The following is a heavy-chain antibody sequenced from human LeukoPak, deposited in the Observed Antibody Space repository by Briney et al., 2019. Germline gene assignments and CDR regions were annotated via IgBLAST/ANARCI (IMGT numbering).Heavy chain of an antibody. V-gene: IGHV4-59*01. CDR1: GGSISSYY. CDR2: IYYSGST. Sequence: PSETLSLTCTVSGGSISSYYWSWIRQPPGKGLEWIGYIYYSGSTNYNPSLKSRVTISVDTSKNQFSLKLSSVTAADTAVYYCARGRMVVGATRFDYWGQGTLVTVSS. D-gene: IGHD1-26*01. J-gene: IGHJ4*02. CDR3: ARGRMVVGATRFDY.